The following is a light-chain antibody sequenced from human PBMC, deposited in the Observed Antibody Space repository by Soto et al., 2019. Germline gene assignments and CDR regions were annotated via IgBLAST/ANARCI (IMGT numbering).Light chain of an antibody. Sequence: QSVLTQPPSVSGAPGQRVTISCTGSSSNIGAGYDVHWYQQLPGTAPQLLIYGNSKRPSGVPDRFSGSKSGTSASLAITGLQAEDESYYYSHSSASSLIVVFGGGTKLTVL. CDR3: HSSASSLIVV. J-gene: IGLJ2*01. CDR1: SSNIGAGYD. V-gene: IGLV1-40*01. CDR2: GNS.